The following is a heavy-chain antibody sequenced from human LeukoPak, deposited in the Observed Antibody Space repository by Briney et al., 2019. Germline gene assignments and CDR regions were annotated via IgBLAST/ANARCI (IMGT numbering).Heavy chain of an antibody. Sequence: GGSLRLSCAASGFTFNIYEMNWVRQAPGKGLEWVSYISSSGTNIYYADSVKGRFTISRDNAKNSLYLQMNSLRAEDTAVYYCARSPYSGSYYGDALDIWGQGTMVTVPS. V-gene: IGHV3-48*03. CDR3: ARSPYSGSYYGDALDI. CDR2: ISSSGTNI. J-gene: IGHJ3*02. CDR1: GFTFNIYE. D-gene: IGHD1-26*01.